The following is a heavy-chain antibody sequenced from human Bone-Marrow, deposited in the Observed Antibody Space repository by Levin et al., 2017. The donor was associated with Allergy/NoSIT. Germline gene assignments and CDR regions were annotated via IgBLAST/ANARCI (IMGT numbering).Heavy chain of an antibody. CDR3: AKGCSATCYSGFNN. Sequence: GESLKISCAASGFTFSSYAMSWVRQAPGKGLEWVSTISGSCDNPYYADPVKGRFTISRDNSKNTLHLQMNSLRVEDTAVYYCAKGCSATCYSGFNNWGQGTLVTVSS. J-gene: IGHJ4*02. D-gene: IGHD2-2*01. CDR1: GFTFSSYA. V-gene: IGHV3-23*01. CDR2: ISGSCDNP.